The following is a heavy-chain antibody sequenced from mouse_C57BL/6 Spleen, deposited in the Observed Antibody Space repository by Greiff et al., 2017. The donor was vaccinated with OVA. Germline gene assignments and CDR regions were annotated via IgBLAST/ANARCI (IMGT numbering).Heavy chain of an antibody. D-gene: IGHD1-1*01. J-gene: IGHJ4*01. CDR3: AKNFPSTTGAMDY. Sequence: VKLQQSGPGLVQPSQSLSITCTVSGFSLTSYGVHWVRQSPGKGLEWLGVIWRGGSTDYNAAFMSRLSITKDNSKSQVFFKMNSLQADDTAIYYCAKNFPSTTGAMDYWGQGTSVTVSS. V-gene: IGHV2-5*01. CDR2: IWRGGST. CDR1: GFSLTSYG.